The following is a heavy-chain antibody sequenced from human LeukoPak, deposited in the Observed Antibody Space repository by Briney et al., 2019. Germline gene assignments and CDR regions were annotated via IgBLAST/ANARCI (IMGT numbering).Heavy chain of an antibody. J-gene: IGHJ4*02. CDR2: ISGSGVRT. Sequence: GGSLRLSCVASGFTFSSYAMNWVRQAPGKGLEWVSGISGSGVRTYYADSVKGRFTISRDNSKNTLYLQMNSLRAEDTAVYYCAKRGDGYNTYYFDYWGQGTLVTVSS. D-gene: IGHD5-24*01. CDR3: AKRGDGYNTYYFDY. V-gene: IGHV3-23*01. CDR1: GFTFSSYA.